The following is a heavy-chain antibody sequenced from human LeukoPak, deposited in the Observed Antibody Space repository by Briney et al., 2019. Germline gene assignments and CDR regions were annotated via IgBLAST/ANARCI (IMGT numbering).Heavy chain of an antibody. CDR2: IFHSGTT. CDR1: GGSISSYY. CDR3: ARGGYYYLDV. J-gene: IGHJ6*03. Sequence: SETLSLTCTVSGGSISSYYWSWIRQPPGKGLEWIAYIFHSGTTKYNPSLESRVAISLDTPKSQFSLKLHSVTAADTAVYYCARGGYYYLDVWGGGTTVTVSS. V-gene: IGHV4-59*01.